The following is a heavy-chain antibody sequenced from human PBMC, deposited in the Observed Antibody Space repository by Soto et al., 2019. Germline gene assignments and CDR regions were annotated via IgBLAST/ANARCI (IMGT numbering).Heavy chain of an antibody. D-gene: IGHD6-19*01. V-gene: IGHV3-64D*06. CDR3: VKDRSRWEYSSGPNWFDP. CDR2: ISSNGGST. CDR1: GFTFSSYA. J-gene: IGHJ5*02. Sequence: PGGSLRLSCSASGFTFSSYAMHWVRQAPGKGLECVSAISSNGGSTYYADSVKGRFTISRDNSKNTLYLQMSSLRAEDTAVYYCVKDRSRWEYSSGPNWFDPWGQGTLVTVSS.